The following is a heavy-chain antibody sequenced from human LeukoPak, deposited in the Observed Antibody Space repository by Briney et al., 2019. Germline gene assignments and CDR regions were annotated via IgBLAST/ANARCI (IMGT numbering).Heavy chain of an antibody. Sequence: ASVKVSCKASGYTFTSYGISWVRQAPGQGLEWMGWISAYNGNTNYAQKLQGRVTMTTDTSTSTAYMEPRSLRSDDTAVYYCARVGLTYYYYYMDVWGKGTTVTVSS. CDR1: GYTFTSYG. D-gene: IGHD1-26*01. CDR3: ARVGLTYYYYYMDV. CDR2: ISAYNGNT. J-gene: IGHJ6*03. V-gene: IGHV1-18*01.